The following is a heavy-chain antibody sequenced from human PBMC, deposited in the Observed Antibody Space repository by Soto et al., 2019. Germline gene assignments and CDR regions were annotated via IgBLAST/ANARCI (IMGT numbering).Heavy chain of an antibody. CDR1: GFTFSSYG. J-gene: IGHJ6*02. D-gene: IGHD3-3*01. CDR2: IWYDGSNK. Sequence: GGALRLSCAASGFTFSSYGMHWVRQAPGKGLEWVAVIWYDGSNKYYADSVKGRFTISRDNSKNTLYLQMNSLRAEDTAVYYCARSYARITIFGVSDYGMDVWGQGTTVTVS. CDR3: ARSYARITIFGVSDYGMDV. V-gene: IGHV3-33*01.